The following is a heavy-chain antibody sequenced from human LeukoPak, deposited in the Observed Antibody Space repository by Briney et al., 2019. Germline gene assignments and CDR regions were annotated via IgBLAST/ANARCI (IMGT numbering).Heavy chain of an antibody. CDR3: ASTWDSSGWYLPSR. V-gene: IGHV4-59*01. D-gene: IGHD6-13*01. Sequence: PSETLSLTCTVSGGSISSYYWSWIRQPPGKGLEWIGYIYYSGSTNYNPSLKSRVTISVDTSKNQFSLKLSSVTAADTAVYYCASTWDSSGWYLPSRWGQGTLVTVSS. J-gene: IGHJ4*02. CDR1: GGSISSYY. CDR2: IYYSGST.